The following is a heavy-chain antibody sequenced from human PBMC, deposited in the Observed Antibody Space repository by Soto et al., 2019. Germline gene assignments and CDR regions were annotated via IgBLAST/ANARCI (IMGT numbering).Heavy chain of an antibody. V-gene: IGHV1-8*01. D-gene: IGHD6-19*01. J-gene: IGHJ4*02. Sequence: ASVKVSCKASGYMFSDYDINWVRQATGQGLEWMGWMNPNNGNTGYAQKFQGRVTMTGNTSISTAYMELSSLKSEDTAIYYCARFGMGTVARGDFWGQGTLVTVSS. CDR3: ARFGMGTVARGDF. CDR2: MNPNNGNT. CDR1: GYMFSDYD.